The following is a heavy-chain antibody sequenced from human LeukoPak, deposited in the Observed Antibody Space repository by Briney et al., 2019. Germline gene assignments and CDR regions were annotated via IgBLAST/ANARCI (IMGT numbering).Heavy chain of an antibody. CDR2: INHSGST. Sequence: PSETLSLTCAVYGGSFSGYYWSWIRQPPGKGLEWIGEINHSGSTNYNPSLKSRVTISVDTSKNQFSLKLSSVTAADTAVYYCARDGIAAAGTDAFDIWGQGTMVTVSS. CDR3: ARDGIAAAGTDAFDI. CDR1: GGSFSGYY. V-gene: IGHV4-34*01. D-gene: IGHD6-13*01. J-gene: IGHJ3*02.